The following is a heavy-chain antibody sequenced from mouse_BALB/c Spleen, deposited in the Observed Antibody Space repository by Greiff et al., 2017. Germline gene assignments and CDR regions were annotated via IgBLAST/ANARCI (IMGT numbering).Heavy chain of an antibody. J-gene: IGHJ2*01. CDR1: GFNITDYY. V-gene: IGHV14-1*02. CDR2: IDPENGNT. Sequence: VQLQQSGAELVRPGASVKLSCKASGFNITDYYMHWVKQRPEQGLEWIGWIDPENGNTIYDPKFQGKASITADTSSNTAYLQLSSLTSEDTAVYYCARVDYWGQGTTLTVSS. CDR3: ARVDY.